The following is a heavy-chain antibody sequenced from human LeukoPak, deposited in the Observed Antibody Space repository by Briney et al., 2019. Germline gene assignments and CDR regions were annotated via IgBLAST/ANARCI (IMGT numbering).Heavy chain of an antibody. J-gene: IGHJ4*02. V-gene: IGHV3-23*01. CDR1: GFTFSSYA. CDR2: ISGSVGST. D-gene: IGHD3-3*01. CDR3: AKDRSGYYIGPLFDY. Sequence: GGSLRLSCAASGFTFSSYAMSWVRQAPGKGLEWVSAISGSVGSTYYADSVKGRFTISRDNSKNTLYLQMNSLRAEDTAVYYCAKDRSGYYIGPLFDYWGQGTLVTVSS.